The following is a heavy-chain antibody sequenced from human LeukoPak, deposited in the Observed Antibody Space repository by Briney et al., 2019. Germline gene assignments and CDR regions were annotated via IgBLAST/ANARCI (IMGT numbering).Heavy chain of an antibody. J-gene: IGHJ4*02. CDR1: GFTFSDYY. V-gene: IGHV3-30*18. Sequence: GGSLRLSCAASGFTFSDYYMSWIRQAPGKGLEWVAVISYDGSNKYYADSVKGRFTISRDNSKNTLYLQMNSLRAEDTAVYYCAKAMYSGYDRYCSGGSCYPFDYWGQGTLVTVSS. CDR2: ISYDGSNK. CDR3: AKAMYSGYDRYCSGGSCYPFDY. D-gene: IGHD2-15*01.